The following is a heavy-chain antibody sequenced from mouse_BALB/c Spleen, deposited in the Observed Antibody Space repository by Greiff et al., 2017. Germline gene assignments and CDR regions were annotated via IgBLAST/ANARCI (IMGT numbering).Heavy chain of an antibody. D-gene: IGHD2-1*01. CDR1: GYSITSGYY. Sequence: EVQLVESGPGLVKPSQSLSLTCSVTGYSITSGYYWNWIRQFPGNKLEWMGYISYDGSNNYNPSLKNRISITRDTSKNQFFLKLNSVTTEDTATYYCAREGAYGKNPFAYWGQGTLVTVSA. V-gene: IGHV3-6*02. J-gene: IGHJ3*01. CDR3: AREGAYGKNPFAY. CDR2: ISYDGSN.